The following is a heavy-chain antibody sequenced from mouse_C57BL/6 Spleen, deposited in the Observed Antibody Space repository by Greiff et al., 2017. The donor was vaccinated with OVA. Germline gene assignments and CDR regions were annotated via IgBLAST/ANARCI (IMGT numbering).Heavy chain of an antibody. CDR1: GYTFTSYW. V-gene: IGHV1-50*01. CDR3: ARHYYDYYYAMDY. D-gene: IGHD2-4*01. CDR2: IDPSDSYT. J-gene: IGHJ4*01. Sequence: QVQLQQPGAELVKPGASVKLSCKASGYTFTSYWMQWVKQRPGQGLEWIGEIDPSDSYTNYNQKFKGKATLTVDTSSSTAYMQLSSLTSEDSAVYYCARHYYDYYYAMDYWGQGTSVTVSS.